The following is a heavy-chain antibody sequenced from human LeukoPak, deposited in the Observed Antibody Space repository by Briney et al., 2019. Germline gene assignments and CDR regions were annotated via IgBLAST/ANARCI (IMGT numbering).Heavy chain of an antibody. V-gene: IGHV3-23*01. D-gene: IGHD3-22*01. J-gene: IGHJ4*02. CDR2: ISSNGGIT. Sequence: GGSLRLSCAASGFTFSSSAMSWVRQAPGKGLESVSAISSNGGITFYSDSVKGRFTVSRDNSKNTLYLQLNRLRPEDTAVYYCAEGTMDGGQYYYDTNGGQGTLVTVSS. CDR1: GFTFSSSA. CDR3: AEGTMDGGQYYYDTN.